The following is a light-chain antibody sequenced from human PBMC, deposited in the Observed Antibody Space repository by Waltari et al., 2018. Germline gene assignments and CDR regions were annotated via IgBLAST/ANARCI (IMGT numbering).Light chain of an antibody. J-gene: IGKJ1*01. Sequence: EIVLTQSPGTLSLSPGERATLSCRASQSVSRSLAWYQQKPGQAPRLLIYNASTRATGIPDRFSGSGSGTDFSITISRLDPEDFAVYYCQHYVNLPATFGQGTKVEI. CDR2: NAS. CDR3: QHYVNLPAT. V-gene: IGKV3-20*01. CDR1: QSVSRS.